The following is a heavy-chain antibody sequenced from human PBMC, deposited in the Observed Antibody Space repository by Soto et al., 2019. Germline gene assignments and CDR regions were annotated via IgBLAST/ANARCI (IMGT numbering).Heavy chain of an antibody. CDR2: INSDGSST. CDR1: GFTSSSYW. CDR3: ARDLDIWRTPIVY. J-gene: IGHJ4*02. Sequence: LRLSCAASGFTSSSYWMHWVRQAPGKGLVWVSRINSDGSSTSYADSVKGRFTISRDNAKNTLYLQMNSLRAEDTAVYYCARDLDIWRTPIVYWGQGTLVTVSS. D-gene: IGHD3-9*01. V-gene: IGHV3-74*01.